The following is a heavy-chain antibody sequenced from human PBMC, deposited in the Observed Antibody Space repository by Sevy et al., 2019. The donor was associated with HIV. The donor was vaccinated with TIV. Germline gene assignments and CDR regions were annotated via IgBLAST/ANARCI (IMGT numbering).Heavy chain of an antibody. CDR1: GFTVSSNY. J-gene: IGHJ5*02. D-gene: IGHD4-17*01. CDR2: IYSGGST. CDR3: ARGFVPMFNDYGGQAPENWFDP. V-gene: IGHV3-53*01. Sequence: GGSLRLSCAASGFTVSSNYMSWVRQAPGKGLEWVSVIYSGGSTYYADSVKGRFTISRDKSKNTLYLQMNSLRAEDTAVYYCARGFVPMFNDYGGQAPENWFDPWGQGTLVTVSS.